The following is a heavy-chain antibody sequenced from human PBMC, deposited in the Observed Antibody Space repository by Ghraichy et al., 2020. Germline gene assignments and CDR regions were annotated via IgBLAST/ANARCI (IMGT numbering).Heavy chain of an antibody. CDR3: ARTVVFDY. CDR2: ISGSGGST. V-gene: IGHV3-23*01. CDR1: GFTFSNYA. D-gene: IGHD1-1*01. Sequence: GGSLRLSCAASGFTFSNYAMSWVRQAPGKGLEWVSSISGSGGSTYYADSVKGRFTISRDNSKNTLFLQMSSLRAEDAALYYCARTVVFDYWGQGTLVTVSS. J-gene: IGHJ4*02.